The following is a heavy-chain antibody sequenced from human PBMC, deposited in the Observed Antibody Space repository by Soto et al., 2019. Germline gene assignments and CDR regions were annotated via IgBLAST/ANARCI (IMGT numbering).Heavy chain of an antibody. CDR2: IIPIFGTE. J-gene: IGHJ6*02. D-gene: IGHD5-12*01. CDR1: GGTFSSYA. V-gene: IGHV1-69*12. Sequence: QVQLVQSGAEVKKPGSSVKVSCKASGGTFSSYAISWVRQAPGQGLEWMGGIIPIFGTENYAQKFQGRVKITADESTSTAYMEPSSLRSEDTAVYYCASSVAKYYYYGMDVWGQGTTVTVSS. CDR3: ASSVAKYYYYGMDV.